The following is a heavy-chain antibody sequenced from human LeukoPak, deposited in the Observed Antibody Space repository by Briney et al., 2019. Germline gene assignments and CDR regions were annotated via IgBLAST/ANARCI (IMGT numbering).Heavy chain of an antibody. J-gene: IGHJ3*02. D-gene: IGHD3-22*01. CDR2: MNPNSGNT. CDR1: GYTFTSYD. V-gene: IGHV1-8*01. Sequence: ASVKVSCKASGYTFTSYDINWVRQATGQGLEWMGWMNPNSGNTGYAQKFQGRVTMTRNTSISTAYMELSSLRSEDTAVYYCARDRWGYYDSSALGAFDIWGQGTMVTVSS. CDR3: ARDRWGYYDSSALGAFDI.